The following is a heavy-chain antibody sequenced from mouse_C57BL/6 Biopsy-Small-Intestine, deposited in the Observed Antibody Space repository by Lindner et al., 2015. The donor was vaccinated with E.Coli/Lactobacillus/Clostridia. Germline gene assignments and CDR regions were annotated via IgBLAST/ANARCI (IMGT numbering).Heavy chain of an antibody. CDR1: GYTFTEYT. J-gene: IGHJ2*01. D-gene: IGHD2-1*01. CDR3: VRHEEGICYGNFYFDY. CDR2: FYPGSGSI. V-gene: IGHV1-62-2*01. Sequence: VQLQESGAELVKPGASVKLSCKASGYTFTEYTIHWVKQRSGQGLEWIGWFYPGSGSIKYNEKFRDKATLTADKSSNTVYMDLSRLTSEDSAVYFCVRHEEGICYGNFYFDYWGPRLHSHSLL.